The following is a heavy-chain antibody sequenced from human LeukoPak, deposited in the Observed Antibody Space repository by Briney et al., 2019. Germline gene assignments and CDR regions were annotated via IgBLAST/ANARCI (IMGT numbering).Heavy chain of an antibody. CDR3: ARDLMNLGYCSGGSCYEGDY. D-gene: IGHD2-15*01. V-gene: IGHV1-2*02. J-gene: IGHJ4*02. CDR2: INPNSGGT. CDR1: GYTFTSYY. Sequence: ASVKVSCKASGYTFTSYYMHWVRQAPGQGLEWMGWINPNSGGTNYAQKFQGRVTMTRDTSISTAYMELSRLRSDDTAVYYCARDLMNLGYCSGGSCYEGDYWGQGTLVTVSS.